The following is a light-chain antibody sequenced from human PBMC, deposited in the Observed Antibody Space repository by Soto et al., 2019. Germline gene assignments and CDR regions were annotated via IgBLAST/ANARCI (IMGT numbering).Light chain of an antibody. Sequence: EIPVTQSPSSLAASGGDRLTLTCVASRNVSIYLNWYQHKPGKGPTLLIHATSNLQIGVPSRFSGSGSGTEFTLTISSLEPEDFGTYYCQQSYKMPSFGQGTRLEIK. J-gene: IGKJ5*01. CDR3: QQSYKMPS. V-gene: IGKV1-39*01. CDR2: ATS. CDR1: RNVSIY.